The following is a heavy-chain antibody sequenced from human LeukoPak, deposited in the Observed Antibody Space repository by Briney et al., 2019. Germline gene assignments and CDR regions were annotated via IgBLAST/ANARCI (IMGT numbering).Heavy chain of an antibody. CDR2: IYSGGST. D-gene: IGHD6-13*01. CDR3: AREKGGIAAAWLGGAFDI. CDR1: GFTVSSNY. Sequence: GGPLRLSCAASGFTVSSNYMSWVRQAPGKGLEWVSVIYSGGSTYYADSVKGRFTISRDNSKNTLYLQMNSLRAEDTAVYYCAREKGGIAAAWLGGAFDIWGQGTMVTVSS. V-gene: IGHV3-53*01. J-gene: IGHJ3*02.